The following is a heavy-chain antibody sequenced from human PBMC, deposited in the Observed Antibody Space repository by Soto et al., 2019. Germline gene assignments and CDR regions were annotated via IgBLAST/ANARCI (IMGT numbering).Heavy chain of an antibody. CDR1: GGSISSSNYY. Sequence: QLQLQESGPGLVKPSETLSLTCTVSGGSISSSNYYWGWIRQPPGKGLEWIANIYYNGFTYYNPSLKSRVTVSVDTSKNQFSLKLSSVTAADTAVHYSARQGDFWSDSGAFDIWGQGTMVTVSS. J-gene: IGHJ3*02. CDR2: IYYNGFT. V-gene: IGHV4-39*01. D-gene: IGHD3-3*01. CDR3: ARQGDFWSDSGAFDI.